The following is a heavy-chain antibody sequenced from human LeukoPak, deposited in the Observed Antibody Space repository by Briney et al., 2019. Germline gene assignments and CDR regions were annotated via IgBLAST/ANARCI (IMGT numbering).Heavy chain of an antibody. J-gene: IGHJ4*02. Sequence: PGGSLRLSCAASGFTFSSYWMSWVRQAPGKGLEWVANIKQDGSEKYYVDSVKGRSTISRDNAKNSLYLQMNSLRAEDTAVYYCVRKSGSRFNFDYWGQGTLVTVSS. CDR3: VRKSGSRFNFDY. CDR1: GFTFSSYW. CDR2: IKQDGSEK. D-gene: IGHD1-26*01. V-gene: IGHV3-7*01.